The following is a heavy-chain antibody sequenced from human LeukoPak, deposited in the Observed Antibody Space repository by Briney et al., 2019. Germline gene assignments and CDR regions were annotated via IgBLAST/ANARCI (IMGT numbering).Heavy chain of an antibody. CDR2: ISGSGGST. CDR1: GFTFSSYG. Sequence: GGSLRLSCAASGFTFSSYGMSWVRQAPGKGLEWVSAISGSGGSTYYADSVKGRFTISRDNSKNTLYLQMNSLRAEDTAVYYCARSRQSIAARPLDYWGQGTLVTVSS. D-gene: IGHD6-6*01. V-gene: IGHV3-23*01. CDR3: ARSRQSIAARPLDY. J-gene: IGHJ4*02.